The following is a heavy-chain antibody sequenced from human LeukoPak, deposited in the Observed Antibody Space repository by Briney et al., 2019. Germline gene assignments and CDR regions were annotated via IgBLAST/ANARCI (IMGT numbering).Heavy chain of an antibody. CDR2: IWYDGSKT. CDR3: ARSNTMTSNYYYGMDV. Sequence: GRSLRLSCAASGFTFRSHGMQWVRQAPGKGLEWVAVIWYDGSKTYYADSVKGRFTISRDNSKNTLDLQMSSLRAEDTPVYYCARSNTMTSNYYYGMDVWGQGTTVTVSS. V-gene: IGHV3-33*01. CDR1: GFTFRSHG. J-gene: IGHJ6*02. D-gene: IGHD4-11*01.